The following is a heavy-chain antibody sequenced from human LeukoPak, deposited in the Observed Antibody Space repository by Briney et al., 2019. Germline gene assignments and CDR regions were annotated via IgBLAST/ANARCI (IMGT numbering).Heavy chain of an antibody. D-gene: IGHD2-15*01. CDR1: GGSISSYY. CDR3: ARYIVVVVAATFAFDI. J-gene: IGHJ3*02. CDR2: MYTSGST. V-gene: IGHV4-4*07. Sequence: SETLSLTCTVSGGSISSYYWSWIRQPAGKGLEWIGRMYTSGSTNYNPSLKSRVTMSVDTSKNQFSLKLSSVTAADTAVYYCARYIVVVVAATFAFDIWGQGTMVTVSS.